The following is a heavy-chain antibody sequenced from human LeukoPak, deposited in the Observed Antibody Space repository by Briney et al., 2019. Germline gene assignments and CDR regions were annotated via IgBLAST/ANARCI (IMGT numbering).Heavy chain of an antibody. Sequence: PSVKVYCKASGYTFTRYGISWVRQAPGQGLEWTGWISAYNGNTNYAQKLRGRVTMTTDTSTSTAYMELRSLRSDDTAVYYCARDMGSMDDQGYMDVWGKGTTVTVSS. CDR1: GYTFTRYG. D-gene: IGHD2/OR15-2a*01. J-gene: IGHJ6*03. V-gene: IGHV1-18*01. CDR2: ISAYNGNT. CDR3: ARDMGSMDDQGYMDV.